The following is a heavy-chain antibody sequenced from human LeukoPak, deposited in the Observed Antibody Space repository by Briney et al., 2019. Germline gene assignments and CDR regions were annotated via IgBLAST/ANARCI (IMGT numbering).Heavy chain of an antibody. D-gene: IGHD3-3*01. CDR1: GFTFSSYS. V-gene: IGHV3-21*01. CDR2: ISSSSSYI. Sequence: PGGSLRLSCAASGFTFSSYSMNWVRQAPGKGLEWVSSISSSSSYIYYADSVKGRFTISRDNAKNSLYLQMNSLRAEDTAVYYCARDRQYYDFSSGYYNRDAFYYYGMDVWGQGTTVTVSS. CDR3: ARDRQYYDFSSGYYNRDAFYYYGMDV. J-gene: IGHJ6*02.